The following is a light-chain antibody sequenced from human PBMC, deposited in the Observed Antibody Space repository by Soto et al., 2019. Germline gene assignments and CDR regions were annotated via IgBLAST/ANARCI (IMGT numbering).Light chain of an antibody. CDR1: QSISTN. CDR3: QQYNNWPPIT. CDR2: GAS. V-gene: IGKV3-15*01. J-gene: IGKJ5*01. Sequence: ERVMTQSPATLSVSPGERATLSCRASQSISTNLAWYQHQPGQPPRLLIYGASTRATGLPVRFSGSGSGTEFTLTISSLQSEDFAVYYCQQYNNWPPITFGQGTRLEIK.